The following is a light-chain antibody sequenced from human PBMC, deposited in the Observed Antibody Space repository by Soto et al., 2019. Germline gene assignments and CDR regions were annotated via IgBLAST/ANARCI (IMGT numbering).Light chain of an antibody. CDR1: SSDVGGYNY. V-gene: IGLV2-11*01. Sequence: QSVLTQPHSVSGSPGQSVAISCTGTSSDVGGYNYVSWYQQHPGKAPKLMIYDVSKRPSGVPDRFSGSKSGNTASLTISGLQVEDEADYYCCSYAGSYSYVLGTGTKVTVL. CDR2: DVS. J-gene: IGLJ1*01. CDR3: CSYAGSYSYV.